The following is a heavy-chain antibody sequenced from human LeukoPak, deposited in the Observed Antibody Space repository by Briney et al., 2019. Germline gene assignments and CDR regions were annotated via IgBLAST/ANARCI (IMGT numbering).Heavy chain of an antibody. J-gene: IGHJ5*02. CDR3: ARDASLFDP. CDR1: GGSISSYY. D-gene: IGHD3-16*01. V-gene: IGHV4-59*01. CDR2: IYYSGST. Sequence: SETLSLTCTVSGGSISSYYWSWIRQPPGKGLEWIGYIYYSGSTNYNPSLKSRVTISVDTSKNQFSLKLSSVTAADTAVYYCARDASLFDPWGHGTLVTVSS.